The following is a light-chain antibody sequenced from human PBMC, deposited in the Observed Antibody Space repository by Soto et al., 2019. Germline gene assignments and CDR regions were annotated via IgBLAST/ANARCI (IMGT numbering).Light chain of an antibody. V-gene: IGLV1-51*01. CDR3: GTWDSSLSAHYV. J-gene: IGLJ1*01. CDR2: DNN. Sequence: QSVLTQPPSVPAAPGQKVTISCSGSSSNIGNNYVSWYQQLPGTAPKLLIYDNNKRPSGIPDRFSGSKSGTSATLGITGLQTGDEADYYCGTWDSSLSAHYVFGTGTKVTVL. CDR1: SSNIGNNY.